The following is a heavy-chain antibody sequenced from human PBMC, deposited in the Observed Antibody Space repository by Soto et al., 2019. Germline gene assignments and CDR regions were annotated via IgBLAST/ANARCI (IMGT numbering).Heavy chain of an antibody. V-gene: IGHV1-69*01. D-gene: IGHD2-15*01. CDR3: ARRRGYCSGGSCLYYFDY. CDR1: GGTFSSYA. CDR2: IIPIFGTA. J-gene: IGHJ4*02. Sequence: QVQLAQSGAEVKKPGSSVKVSCKASGGTFSSYAISWVRQAPGQGLEWMGGIIPIFGTANYAQKFQGRVTITADESTSTAYMELSSLRSEDTAVYYCARRRGYCSGGSCLYYFDYWGQGTLVTVSS.